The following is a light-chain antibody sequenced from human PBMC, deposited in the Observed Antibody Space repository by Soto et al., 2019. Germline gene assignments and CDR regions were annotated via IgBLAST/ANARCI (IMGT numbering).Light chain of an antibody. Sequence: IQMTPSPSTLSASVGDIFTITCWPSQTINNYLNWFQQKPGRAPKLLIYLTSTLESGVPSRFSGSGSGTDFTLTISSLQPEDFATYHCQQSFTTPWTFGQGTKVDIK. CDR2: LTS. V-gene: IGKV1-39*01. J-gene: IGKJ1*01. CDR1: QTINNY. CDR3: QQSFTTPWT.